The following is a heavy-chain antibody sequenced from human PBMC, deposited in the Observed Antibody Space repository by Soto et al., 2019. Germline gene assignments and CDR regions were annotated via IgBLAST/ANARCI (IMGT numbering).Heavy chain of an antibody. CDR1: GYTFTSYY. Sequence: QVQLVQSGAEVKKPGASVKVSCKASGYTFTSYYMHWVRQAPGQGLEWMGIINPSGGSTSYAQKFQGRVTMTRDTSTSTVYMELSSLRSEDTAVYYCARDRVVVVVAAKTPYYYMDVWGKVTTVTVSS. CDR3: ARDRVVVVVAAKTPYYYMDV. J-gene: IGHJ6*03. CDR2: INPSGGST. D-gene: IGHD2-15*01. V-gene: IGHV1-46*03.